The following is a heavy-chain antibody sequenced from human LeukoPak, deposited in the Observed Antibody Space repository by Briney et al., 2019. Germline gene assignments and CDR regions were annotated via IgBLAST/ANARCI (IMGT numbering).Heavy chain of an antibody. CDR2: INHIGSN. CDR3: AGQDVDAGAGTTSYAFDI. V-gene: IGHV4-34*01. D-gene: IGHD1-14*01. J-gene: IGHJ3*02. Sequence: SETLSLTCAVYGGSFSGYYWSWIRQPPGKGLEWIGEINHIGSNNYNPSLKSRVTISVDTSKNQFPLQLTSVTAADTAVYYCAGQDVDAGAGTTSYAFDIWDQGAMVTVSS. CDR1: GGSFSGYY.